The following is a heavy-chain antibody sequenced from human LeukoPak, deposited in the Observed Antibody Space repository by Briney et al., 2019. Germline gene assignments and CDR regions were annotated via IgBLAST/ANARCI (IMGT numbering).Heavy chain of an antibody. D-gene: IGHD3-3*01. CDR1: GGSISSYY. J-gene: IGHJ4*02. V-gene: IGHV4-4*07. Sequence: SETLSLTCTVSGGSISSYYWSWIRQPAGKGLEWIGRIYTSGSTNYNPSLKSRVTMSVDTSKNQFSLRLNFVTAADTAVYYCARGARITIFGVVTAEYYFDYWGQGTLVTVFS. CDR2: IYTSGST. CDR3: ARGARITIFGVVTAEYYFDY.